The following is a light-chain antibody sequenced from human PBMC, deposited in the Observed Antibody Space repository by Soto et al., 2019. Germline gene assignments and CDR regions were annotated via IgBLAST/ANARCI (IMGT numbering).Light chain of an antibody. CDR1: QTIIGY. J-gene: IGKJ1*01. CDR2: AAS. Sequence: IQMTQSPSSLSASIGASVTITCRASQTIIGYLNWYQQKPGKAPRLLINAASNLHSGVPSRFRGSGSETDFTLTITSLQPEDFATYYCQQSYTTPRTVGQGTKVELK. V-gene: IGKV1-39*01. CDR3: QQSYTTPRT.